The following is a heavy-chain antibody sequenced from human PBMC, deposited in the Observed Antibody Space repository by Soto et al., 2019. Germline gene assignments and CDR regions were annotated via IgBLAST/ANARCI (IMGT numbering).Heavy chain of an antibody. CDR2: INAGNGNT. J-gene: IGHJ4*02. CDR3: AGRPPGYRGYYGGGYYFDY. D-gene: IGHD5-12*01. CDR1: GYTFTSYA. Sequence: QVQLVQSGAEVKKPGASVKVSCKASGYTFTSYAMHWVRQAPGQRLEWMGWINAGNGNTKYSQKFQGRVTITRDTPASTANRGLGSLRSEDRAVYYCAGRPPGYRGYYGGGYYFDYWGQGTLVTVSS. V-gene: IGHV1-3*01.